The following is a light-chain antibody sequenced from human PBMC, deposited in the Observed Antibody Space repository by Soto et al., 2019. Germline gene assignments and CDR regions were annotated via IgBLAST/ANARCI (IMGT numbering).Light chain of an antibody. Sequence: QSVLTQSPSVSGAPGQRVTISCTGNSSNIGAGYDVHWYKQLPGTAPKVLIYGNDNRPLGVPDRFSGSKSGTSGSLVISGLQAEDEADYYCQSYDSSYTRVFGTGTKVTVL. V-gene: IGLV1-40*01. CDR2: GND. J-gene: IGLJ1*01. CDR3: QSYDSSYTRV. CDR1: SSNIGAGYD.